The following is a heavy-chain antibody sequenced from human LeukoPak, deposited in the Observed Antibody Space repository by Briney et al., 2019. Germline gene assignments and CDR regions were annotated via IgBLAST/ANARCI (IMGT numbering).Heavy chain of an antibody. Sequence: GGSLRLSCAASGFTFSSYSMNWVRQAPGKGLEWVSSISSSSSYIYYADSVKGRFTISRDNAKNSLYLQMNSLRAEDTAVYYCASTIWELPPQDAFDIWGQGTMVTVSS. J-gene: IGHJ3*02. CDR3: ASTIWELPPQDAFDI. CDR2: ISSSSSYI. D-gene: IGHD1-26*01. V-gene: IGHV3-21*01. CDR1: GFTFSSYS.